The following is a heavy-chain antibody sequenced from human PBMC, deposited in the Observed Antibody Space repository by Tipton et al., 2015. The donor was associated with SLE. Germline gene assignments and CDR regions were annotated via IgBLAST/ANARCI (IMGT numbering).Heavy chain of an antibody. Sequence: TLSLTCTVSGGSIGSGSYYWSWIREPAGKGLEWIGRIYSSGSTNYNPSLKSRVTISVDTSKNQFSLKLTSVSAADTADYYCARGYYDMWTGYYSFDYWGQGTLVTVSS. V-gene: IGHV4-61*02. CDR2: IYSSGST. J-gene: IGHJ4*02. D-gene: IGHD3-9*01. CDR1: GGSIGSGSYY. CDR3: ARGYYDMWTGYYSFDY.